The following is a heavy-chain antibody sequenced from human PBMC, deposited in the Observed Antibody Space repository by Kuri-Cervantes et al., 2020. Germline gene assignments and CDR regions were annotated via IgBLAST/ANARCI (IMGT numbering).Heavy chain of an antibody. CDR3: ARDVDY. CDR1: GGSFSGNN. V-gene: IGHV4-38-2*01. J-gene: IGHJ4*02. CDR2: TSHSWNT. Sequence: SQTLSLTCAVYGGSFSGNNWGSIRQPPGKGLEWLGSTSHSWNTYYNPSLRGPVTLSLDTSNNQFSLRLSSLTAADTAVYFCARDVDYWGQGILVTVSS.